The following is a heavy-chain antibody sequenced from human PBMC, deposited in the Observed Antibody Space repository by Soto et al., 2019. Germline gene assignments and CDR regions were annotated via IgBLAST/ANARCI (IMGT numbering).Heavy chain of an antibody. D-gene: IGHD6-19*01. CDR3: ARVSAVSAEYYFDY. CDR1: GASVTSTGYY. CDR2: ILHNGNA. Sequence: QVQLRESGPGLMRPSQTLSLTCTVSGASVTSTGYYWTWIRQSPGKGLEWLGYILHNGNADYSPSLETRLSISLDSSKNRFSLKVNSVSAADTAIYFCARVSAVSAEYYFDYWGQGALVTVSS. J-gene: IGHJ4*02. V-gene: IGHV4-30-4*01.